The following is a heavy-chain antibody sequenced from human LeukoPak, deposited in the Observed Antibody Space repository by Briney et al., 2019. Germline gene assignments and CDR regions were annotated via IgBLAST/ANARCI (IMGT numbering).Heavy chain of an antibody. V-gene: IGHV4-59*01. CDR3: ARSPSGYRFDS. Sequence: SETLSLTCTVSGASITSTYWTWIRQPPGKGLESIGYIYYTGDTNYNPSLNSRVTISLDTSTSQFSLTLRSVTAADTAVYYCARSPSGYRFDSWGQGTLVTVSS. D-gene: IGHD3-22*01. CDR2: IYYTGDT. J-gene: IGHJ4*02. CDR1: GASITSTY.